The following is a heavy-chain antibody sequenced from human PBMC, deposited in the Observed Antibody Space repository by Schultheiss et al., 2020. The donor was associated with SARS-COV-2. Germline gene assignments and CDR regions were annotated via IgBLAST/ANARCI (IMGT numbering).Heavy chain of an antibody. V-gene: IGHV3-30*12. CDR2: ISYDGSNK. J-gene: IGHJ5*02. CDR1: GFTFSSYG. Sequence: GESLKISCAASGFTFSSYGMHWVRQAPGKGLEWVAVISYDGSNKYYADSVKGRFTISRDNSKNTLYLQMNSLKTEDTAVYYCARVLTSVFDPWGQGTLVTVSS. CDR3: ARVLTSVFDP.